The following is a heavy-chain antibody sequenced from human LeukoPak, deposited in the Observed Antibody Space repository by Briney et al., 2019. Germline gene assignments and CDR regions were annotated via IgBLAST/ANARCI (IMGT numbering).Heavy chain of an antibody. V-gene: IGHV3-48*01. CDR2: TDGRNTI. D-gene: IGHD5-18*01. CDR3: ARVCYTYGPCYFDY. Sequence: PGGPLSFSCAASGFTFSNYILTCLRQAAGKEVGGVSLTDGRNTIYYADSVKGRFTISRDNAKNTLYLHMNSLRAEDTALYFCARVCYTYGPCYFDYWGQGTLVTVSS. CDR1: GFTFSNYI. J-gene: IGHJ4*02.